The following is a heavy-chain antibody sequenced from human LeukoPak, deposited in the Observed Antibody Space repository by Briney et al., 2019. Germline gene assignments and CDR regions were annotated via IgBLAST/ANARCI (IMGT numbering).Heavy chain of an antibody. Sequence: GRSLRLSCAASGFTFSSYGMHWVRQAPGKGLEWVAVKWYDGSNKYYADSVKGRFTISRDNSKNTLYLQMNSLRAEDTAVYYCARVGQLERLDYWGQGTLVTVSS. CDR3: ARVGQLERLDY. CDR1: GFTFSSYG. D-gene: IGHD1-1*01. V-gene: IGHV3-33*01. J-gene: IGHJ4*02. CDR2: KWYDGSNK.